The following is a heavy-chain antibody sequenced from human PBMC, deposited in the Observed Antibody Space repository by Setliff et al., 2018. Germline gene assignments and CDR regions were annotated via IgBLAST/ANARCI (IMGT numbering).Heavy chain of an antibody. CDR3: AKDTHYYASSGYYCFDF. CDR2: IRHDGTNE. Sequence: GGSLRLSCAASGFTSNMYGVHWVRQAPGKGLEWVAYIRHDGTNENYADSAKGRFTVSRDNSRNTLFLQMNSLRTEDTAVYYCAKDTHYYASSGYYCFDFWGQGTLVTVSS. V-gene: IGHV3-30*02. J-gene: IGHJ4*02. D-gene: IGHD3-22*01. CDR1: GFTSNMYG.